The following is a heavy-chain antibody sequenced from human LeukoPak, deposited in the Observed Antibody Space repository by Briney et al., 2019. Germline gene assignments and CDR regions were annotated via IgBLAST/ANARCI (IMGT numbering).Heavy chain of an antibody. D-gene: IGHD6-13*01. V-gene: IGHV1-2*06. Sequence: ASVKVSCKASGYTFTGYYMHWLRQAPGQGLEWMGRINPNSGGTNYAQKFQGRVTMTRDTSISTAYMELSRLRSDDTAVYYCARVPYSSSWYGLDPWGQGTLVTVSS. CDR2: INPNSGGT. CDR1: GYTFTGYY. J-gene: IGHJ5*02. CDR3: ARVPYSSSWYGLDP.